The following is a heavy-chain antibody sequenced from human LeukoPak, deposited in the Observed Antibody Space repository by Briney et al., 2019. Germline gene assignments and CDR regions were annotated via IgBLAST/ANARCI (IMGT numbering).Heavy chain of an antibody. Sequence: GGPLRHSCEVSGFTFNNYAMSWVRQAPGKGLEWVSAISGSGGRTYYADSVKGRFTIPRDNSKNTLFLHMNSLRAEDTAVYYCAREASLGWDGYNSNTPLVDYWGQGTLVTVSS. D-gene: IGHD5-24*01. V-gene: IGHV3-23*01. J-gene: IGHJ4*02. CDR2: ISGSGGRT. CDR1: GFTFNNYA. CDR3: AREASLGWDGYNSNTPLVDY.